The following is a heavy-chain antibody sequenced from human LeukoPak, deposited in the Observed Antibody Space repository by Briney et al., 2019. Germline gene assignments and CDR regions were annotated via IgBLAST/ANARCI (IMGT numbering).Heavy chain of an antibody. J-gene: IGHJ4*02. Sequence: SGGSLRLSCAASGFTFSNAWMSWVRQAPGKGLERVGRIKSKTDGGTTDYAAPVKGRFTISRDDSKNTLYLQMNSLKTEDTAVYYCTTDTPYYYGSGSYYNFDYWGQGTLVTVSS. CDR3: TTDTPYYYGSGSYYNFDY. CDR2: IKSKTDGGTT. D-gene: IGHD3-10*01. CDR1: GFTFSNAW. V-gene: IGHV3-15*01.